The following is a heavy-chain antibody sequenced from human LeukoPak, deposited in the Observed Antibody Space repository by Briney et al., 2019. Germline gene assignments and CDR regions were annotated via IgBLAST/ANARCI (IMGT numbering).Heavy chain of an antibody. V-gene: IGHV4-31*03. CDR2: IYYSGST. CDR3: ARDTIIQLWSVVDY. CDR1: GGSISSGGYY. D-gene: IGHD5-18*01. J-gene: IGHJ4*02. Sequence: SETLSLTCTVSGGSISSGGYYWSWIRQHPGKGLEWIGYIYYSGSTYYNPSLKSRVTISVDTSKNQFSLKLSSVTAADTAVYYCARDTIIQLWSVVDYWGQGTLVTVSS.